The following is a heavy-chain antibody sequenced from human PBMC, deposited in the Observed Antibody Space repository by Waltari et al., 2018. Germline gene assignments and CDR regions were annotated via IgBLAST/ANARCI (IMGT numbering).Heavy chain of an antibody. Sequence: EVQLVGSGGGLVQPGGSLRLSCAASGFTFSSYTMNWVRQAPGNGLEWVSYISTSSSTIYYSDSVKGRFTISRDNAKNSLYLQMNSLRDEDTAVYYCAGNMGATFVWGQGTLVTVSS. CDR2: ISTSSSTI. D-gene: IGHD1-26*01. CDR3: AGNMGATFV. V-gene: IGHV3-48*02. CDR1: GFTFSSYT. J-gene: IGHJ4*02.